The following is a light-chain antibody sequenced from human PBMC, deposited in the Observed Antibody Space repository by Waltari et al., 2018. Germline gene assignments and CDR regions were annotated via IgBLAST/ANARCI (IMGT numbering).Light chain of an antibody. CDR2: AVR. J-gene: IGLJ3*02. V-gene: IGLV2-23*02. CDR1: SDGVGFSNT. Sequence: QSALTHPSSVSGSPWQSAPICCPWTSDGVGFSNTVRWYQHHPGKAPKLMIFAVRQRTSWVSSRFSGSKSGYTASLTISGLQAEDEADYYCCSYAGRSTWVCGGGTKVTVL. CDR3: CSYAGRSTWV.